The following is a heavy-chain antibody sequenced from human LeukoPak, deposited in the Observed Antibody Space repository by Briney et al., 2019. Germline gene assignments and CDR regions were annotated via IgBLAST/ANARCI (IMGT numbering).Heavy chain of an antibody. V-gene: IGHV3-30*04. CDR1: GFTFRTYA. CDR2: ISDDGSNK. J-gene: IGHJ3*02. CDR3: AKDLFTMIVVVTYAFGI. Sequence: GGTLRLSCAASGFTFRTYAMNWVRQAPGKGLEWVAVISDDGSNKYYAESVRGQFTISRDNSKNTLYLQMNSLRAEDTAVYYCAKDLFTMIVVVTYAFGIWGQGTMVTVSS. D-gene: IGHD3-22*01.